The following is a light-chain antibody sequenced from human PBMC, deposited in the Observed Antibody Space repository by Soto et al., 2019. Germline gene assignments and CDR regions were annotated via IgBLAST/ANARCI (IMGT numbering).Light chain of an antibody. CDR3: QQYNNWPPYT. J-gene: IGKJ2*01. CDR1: QSVSSN. V-gene: IGKV3D-15*01. Sequence: EIVMTQSPATLSVSPGERATLSCRASQSVSSNLAWYQQKPCQAPMLLFYGASTRATGIPARFSGSGSGTEFTLTISSLQSEDFAIYYCQQYNNWPPYTFGQGTKLEI. CDR2: GAS.